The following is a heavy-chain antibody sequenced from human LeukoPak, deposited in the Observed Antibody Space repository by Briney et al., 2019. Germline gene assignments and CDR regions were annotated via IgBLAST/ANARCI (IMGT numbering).Heavy chain of an antibody. J-gene: IGHJ4*02. D-gene: IGHD6-13*01. CDR3: ARDGTPAY. CDR2: IYYSGTT. CDR1: GGSISSYY. Sequence: PSETLSLTCTVSGGSISSYYWSWIRQPPGKGLEYIGYIYYSGTTNYNPSLKGRVTMSVDTSKNQFSLNLSSVTAADTAVYYCARDGTPAYWGQGTLVTVSS. V-gene: IGHV4-59*01.